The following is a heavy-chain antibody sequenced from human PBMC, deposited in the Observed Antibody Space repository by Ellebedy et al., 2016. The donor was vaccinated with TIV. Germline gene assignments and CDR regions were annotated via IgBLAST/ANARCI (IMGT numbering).Heavy chain of an antibody. CDR1: GGSITSNSYY. V-gene: IGHV4-39*07. J-gene: IGHJ4*02. D-gene: IGHD2-2*02. CDR2: IYYSGST. Sequence: MPSETLSLTCTVSGGSITSNSYYWGWIRQPPGKGLEWIGSIYYSGSTYYNPSLKSRVTISLATSKNQFSLELSSVTAADTAVYSCASLCSSTSCYRANLDYWGQGTLVTVSS. CDR3: ASLCSSTSCYRANLDY.